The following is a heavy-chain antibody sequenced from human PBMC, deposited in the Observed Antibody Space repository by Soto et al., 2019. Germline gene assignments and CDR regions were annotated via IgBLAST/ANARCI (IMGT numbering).Heavy chain of an antibody. CDR3: ARGQGTAVAGTDWFDP. CDR1: GFTFSSYA. J-gene: IGHJ5*02. CDR2: ISYDGSNK. D-gene: IGHD6-19*01. V-gene: IGHV3-30-3*01. Sequence: QVQLVESGGGVVQPGRSLRLSCAASGFTFSSYAMHWVRQAPGKGLEWVAVISYDGSNKYYADSVKGRFTISRDNSKNTLYLQMNSLIAEDTAVYYCARGQGTAVAGTDWFDPWGQGTLVTVSS.